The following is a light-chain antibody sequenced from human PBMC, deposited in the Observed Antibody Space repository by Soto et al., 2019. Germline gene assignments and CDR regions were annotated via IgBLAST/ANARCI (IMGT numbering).Light chain of an antibody. CDR3: QKYNTAPWT. V-gene: IGKV1-27*01. CDR2: AAS. Sequence: DIQMTQSPSSLSASVGDTITITCRTSKGISNYLTWYQQKQGKVPKLLIYAASTLLSGVPSRFSASGSGTHFTLTINSLQPEDVATYYCQKYNTAPWTFGQGTKVEIK. CDR1: KGISNY. J-gene: IGKJ1*01.